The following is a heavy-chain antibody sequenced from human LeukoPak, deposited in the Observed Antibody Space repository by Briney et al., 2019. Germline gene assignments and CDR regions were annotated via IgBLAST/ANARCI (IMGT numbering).Heavy chain of an antibody. CDR1: GGSISSAGYY. CDR2: IYYSGSS. Sequence: SETLSLTCTVSGGSISSAGYYWSWIRQHPGKGLEWIGYIYYSGSSYLNPSLKSRVSISVDTSKNQFSLNLSSVTAADTAVYYCARGVTGYYGPSRFDYWGQGTLVTVSS. D-gene: IGHD3-9*01. J-gene: IGHJ4*02. CDR3: ARGVTGYYGPSRFDY. V-gene: IGHV4-31*03.